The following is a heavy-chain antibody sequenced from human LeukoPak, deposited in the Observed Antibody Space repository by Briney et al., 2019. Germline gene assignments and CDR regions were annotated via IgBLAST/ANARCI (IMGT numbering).Heavy chain of an antibody. J-gene: IGHJ4*02. CDR2: ISSSSSTI. D-gene: IGHD1-1*01. CDR3: ARDSVVHLKGGYFDY. CDR1: GLTFSSYS. Sequence: PGGSLRHSCAASGLTFSSYSMNWVRPAAGKGLECVSYISSSSSTIYNADSVKGRFTISRDNAKNSLYLQMNSLRAEDTAVYYCARDSVVHLKGGYFDYWGQGTLVTVSS. V-gene: IGHV3-48*01.